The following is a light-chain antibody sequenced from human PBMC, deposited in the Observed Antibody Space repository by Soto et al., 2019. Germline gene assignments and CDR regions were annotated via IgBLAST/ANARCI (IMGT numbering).Light chain of an antibody. CDR3: SSYAGSNNHVV. Sequence: QSALTQPPSASGSPGQSVTISCTGTSSDVGGYNYVSWYQQHPGKAPKLMIYEVSKRPSGVPDRFSGSKSGNTASLTVSGLQAEDAADYYCSSYAGSNNHVVFGGGTKVTGL. CDR1: SSDVGGYNY. CDR2: EVS. V-gene: IGLV2-8*01. J-gene: IGLJ2*01.